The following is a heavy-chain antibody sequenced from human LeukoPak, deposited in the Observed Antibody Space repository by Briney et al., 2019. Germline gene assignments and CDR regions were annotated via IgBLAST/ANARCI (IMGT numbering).Heavy chain of an antibody. CDR3: ARGGYTSYYYYMDV. CDR2: IYYSGST. CDR1: GGSISSYY. J-gene: IGHJ6*03. Sequence: PSETLSLTCTVSGGSISSYYWSWIRQPPGKGLEWIGYIYYSGSTNYNPSLKSRVTISVDTSKNQFSLKLSSVTAADTAVYYCARGGYTSYYYYMDVWGEGTTVTVSS. V-gene: IGHV4-59*01. D-gene: IGHD5-18*01.